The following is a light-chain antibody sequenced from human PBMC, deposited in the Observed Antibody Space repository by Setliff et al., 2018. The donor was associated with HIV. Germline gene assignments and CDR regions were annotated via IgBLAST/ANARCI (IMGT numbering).Light chain of an antibody. Sequence: QSALTQPASVSGSPGQSITISCTGTSSDVGGYNYVSWYQQHPGKAPKLVIYDVNDRPSGVSDRFSGSKSGNTASLTISGLQPEDGADYYCSSYVSSNNNYVFGTGTKVTVL. CDR1: SSDVGGYNY. CDR3: SSYVSSNNNYV. J-gene: IGLJ1*01. CDR2: DVN. V-gene: IGLV2-14*03.